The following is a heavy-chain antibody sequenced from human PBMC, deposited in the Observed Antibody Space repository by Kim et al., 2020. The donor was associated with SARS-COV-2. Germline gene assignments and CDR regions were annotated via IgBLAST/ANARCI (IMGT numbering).Heavy chain of an antibody. CDR2: ISGSGGST. D-gene: IGHD3-22*01. J-gene: IGHJ6*02. V-gene: IGHV3-23*01. CDR3: AKRRMGNYYDSSGYIYYYGMDV. CDR1: GFTFSSYA. Sequence: GGSLRLSCAASGFTFSSYAMSWVRQAPGKGLEWVSAISGSGGSTYYADSVKGRFTISRDNSKNTLYLQMNSLRAEDTAVYYCAKRRMGNYYDSSGYIYYYGMDVWGQGTTVTVSS.